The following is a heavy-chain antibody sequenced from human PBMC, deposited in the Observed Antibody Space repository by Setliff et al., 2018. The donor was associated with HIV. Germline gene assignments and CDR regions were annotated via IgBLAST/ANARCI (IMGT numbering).Heavy chain of an antibody. V-gene: IGHV4-59*08. J-gene: IGHJ4*02. CDR1: GGSISTYY. CDR3: ARRDNYGDYGGAY. Sequence: KSSETPSLTCTVSGGSISTYYWSWIRQAPGRGLEWIGYIYYTGSTYYNPSLKSRVTISVDTSKNQFSLNLSSVTAADTAVYYCARRDNYGDYGGAYWGQGTLVTVSS. CDR2: IYYTGST. D-gene: IGHD4-17*01.